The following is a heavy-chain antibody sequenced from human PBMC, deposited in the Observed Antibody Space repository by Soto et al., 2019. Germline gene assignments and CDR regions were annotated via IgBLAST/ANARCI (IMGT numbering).Heavy chain of an antibody. V-gene: IGHV1-18*01. Sequence: QVQLVQSGAEVKKPGASVKVSCKASGYTFTSYGISWVRQAPGQGLEWMGWISAYNGNTNYAQKLQGRVTMTTDTSTSTAYMEMRSLRSDDTAVYYCAXIXXXXXVIITWDYWGQGTLVTVSS. D-gene: IGHD3-10*01. CDR3: AXIXXXXXVIITWDY. CDR2: ISAYNGNT. J-gene: IGHJ4*02. CDR1: GYTFTSYG.